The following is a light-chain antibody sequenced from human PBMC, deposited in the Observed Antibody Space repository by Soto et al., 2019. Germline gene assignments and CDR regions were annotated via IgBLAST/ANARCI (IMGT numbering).Light chain of an antibody. CDR3: QQYDNLPPSIT. CDR2: DAS. CDR1: QDISNY. J-gene: IGKJ5*01. V-gene: IGKV1-33*01. Sequence: DIQMTQSPSSLSASVGDRVTITCEASQDISNYLNWYQQKPGKAPKLLIYDASNLETGVPSRLSGSGSGKDFTLTLSSLQTEDIATSYCQQYDNLPPSITFGQGTRLEIK.